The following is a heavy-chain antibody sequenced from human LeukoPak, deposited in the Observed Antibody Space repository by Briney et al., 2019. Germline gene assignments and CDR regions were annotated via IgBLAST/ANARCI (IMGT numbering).Heavy chain of an antibody. Sequence: GESLKISCKGSGYSFTSYWIGWVRQMPGKGLERMGIIYPGDSDTRYSPSFQGQVTISADKSISTAYLQWSSLKASDTAMYYCARRGRGAGNYYGSGSYHYYMDVWGKGTTVTISS. CDR2: IYPGDSDT. CDR3: ARRGRGAGNYYGSGSYHYYMDV. J-gene: IGHJ6*03. V-gene: IGHV5-51*01. D-gene: IGHD3-10*01. CDR1: GYSFTSYW.